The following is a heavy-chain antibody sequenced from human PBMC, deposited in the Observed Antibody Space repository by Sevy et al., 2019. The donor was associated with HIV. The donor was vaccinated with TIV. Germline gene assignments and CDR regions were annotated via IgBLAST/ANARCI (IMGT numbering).Heavy chain of an antibody. CDR1: GGSISSGGYY. Sequence: SETLSLTCTVSGGSISSGGYYWSWIRQHPGKGLEWIGYIYYSGSTYYNPSLKSRVTISVDTSKNQFSLKLSSVTAADTAVYYCARVVATFGGVIVKNYNWFDPWGQETLVTVSS. CDR3: ARVVATFGGVIVKNYNWFDP. V-gene: IGHV4-31*03. J-gene: IGHJ5*02. D-gene: IGHD3-16*02. CDR2: IYYSGST.